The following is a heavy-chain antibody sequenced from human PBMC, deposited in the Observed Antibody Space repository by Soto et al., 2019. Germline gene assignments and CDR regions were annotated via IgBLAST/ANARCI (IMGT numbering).Heavy chain of an antibody. CDR2: ISAYNGNT. Sequence: GXSVEALSRASCYTFTSYGISWVRQAPGQGLECMGWISAYNGNTNYAQKLQGRVTMTTDTSTSTAYMELRSLRSDDTAVYYCAREVLTGYYFGDSLYGMDVLGQVTTVTVAS. J-gene: IGHJ6*02. D-gene: IGHD3-9*01. V-gene: IGHV1-18*01. CDR1: CYTFTSYG. CDR3: AREVLTGYYFGDSLYGMDV.